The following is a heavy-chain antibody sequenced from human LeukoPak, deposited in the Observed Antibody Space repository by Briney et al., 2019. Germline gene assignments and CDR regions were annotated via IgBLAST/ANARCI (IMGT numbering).Heavy chain of an antibody. CDR1: GYTFTDHY. CDR2: INPVGGGT. CDR3: ERDFRATFGGVMASAFDY. J-gene: IGHJ4*02. Sequence: ASVKVSCKASGYTFTDHYMHWVRQAPGQGLEWMGIINPVGGGTTYAQHFQGRVTMTRDTSMSTVYMELRSLRSEDTAVYYCERDFRATFGGVMASAFDYWGQGTLVTVSS. V-gene: IGHV1-46*01. D-gene: IGHD3-16*01.